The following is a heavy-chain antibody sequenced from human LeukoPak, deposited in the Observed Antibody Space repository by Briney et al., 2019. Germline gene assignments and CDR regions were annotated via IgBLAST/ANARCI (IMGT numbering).Heavy chain of an antibody. CDR2: IYYSGNT. CDR1: GGSLSRYY. V-gene: IGHV4-59*01. CDR3: ARGGENYYYYMDV. J-gene: IGHJ6*03. Sequence: SETLSLTCTVSGGSLSRYYWIWIRQPPGKGLEWIGYIYYSGNTNYNPSLKSRVTISVDTSKNQFSLKLSSVTAADTAVYYCARGGENYYYYMDVWGKGTTVTVSS.